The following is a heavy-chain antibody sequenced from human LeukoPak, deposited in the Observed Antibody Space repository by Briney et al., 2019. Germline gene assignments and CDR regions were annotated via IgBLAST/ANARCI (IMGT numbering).Heavy chain of an antibody. CDR1: GGSISSSSYY. CDR3: AREKGRITMVRGVHYYYYMDV. J-gene: IGHJ6*03. Sequence: SETLSLTCTVSGGSISSSSYYWGWIRQPPGKGLEWIGSIYYSGSTYYNPSLKSRVTISVDRSKNQFSLKLSSVTAADTAVYYCAREKGRITMVRGVHYYYYMDVWGKGTTVTVSS. V-gene: IGHV4-39*07. CDR2: IYYSGST. D-gene: IGHD3-10*01.